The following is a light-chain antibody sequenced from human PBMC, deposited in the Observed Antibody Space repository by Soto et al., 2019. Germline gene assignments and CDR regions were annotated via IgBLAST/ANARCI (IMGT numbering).Light chain of an antibody. CDR1: SSDVGNYNL. Sequence: QSVLTQPASVSGSPGQLITISCTRTSSDVGNYNLVSWYQQHPGKAPKLMIYEGSRRPSGVSNRFSCSKAGNTASLTISGLQAEDEADYYCCSYASSSAYVFGNGTKLTVL. V-gene: IGLV2-23*01. CDR2: EGS. CDR3: CSYASSSAYV. J-gene: IGLJ1*01.